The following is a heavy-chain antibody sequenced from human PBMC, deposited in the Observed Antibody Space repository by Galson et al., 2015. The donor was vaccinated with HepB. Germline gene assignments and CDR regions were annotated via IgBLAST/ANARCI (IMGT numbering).Heavy chain of an antibody. D-gene: IGHD3-10*01. CDR3: ARGYYNYYYMDV. CDR2: INHSGSA. J-gene: IGHJ6*03. Sequence: ATLSLPCAVYGGSFSGYYWSWIRPPPGQGLEWIGEINHSGSANYNPSLKSRVTISVDTSKNQFSLKLNSVTAADTAVYYCARGYYNYYYMDVWGKGTTVTVSS. V-gene: IGHV4-34*01. CDR1: GGSFSGYY.